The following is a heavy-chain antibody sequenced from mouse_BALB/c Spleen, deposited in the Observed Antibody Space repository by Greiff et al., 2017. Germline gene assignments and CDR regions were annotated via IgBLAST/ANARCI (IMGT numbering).Heavy chain of an antibody. J-gene: IGHJ4*01. CDR1: GFNFSDYY. CDR2: ISDGGSYT. D-gene: IGHD2-12*01. V-gene: IGHV5-4*02. Sequence: DVMLVESGGGLVKPGGSLKLSCAASGFNFSDYYMYWVRQTPEKRLEWVATISDGGSYTYYPDSVKGRFTISRDNAKNNLYLQMSSLKSEDTAMYYCARGPYDIYAMDYWGQGTSVTVSS. CDR3: ARGPYDIYAMDY.